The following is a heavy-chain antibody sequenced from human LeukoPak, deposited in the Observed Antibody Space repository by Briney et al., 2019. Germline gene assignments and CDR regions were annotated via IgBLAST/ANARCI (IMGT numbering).Heavy chain of an antibody. CDR2: INWNGGST. V-gene: IGHV3-20*04. D-gene: IGHD4-23*01. J-gene: IGHJ3*02. Sequence: GGSLRLSCAASGFTFDDYGMSWARQAPGKGLEWVSGINWNGGSTGYADSVKGRFTISRDNAKNSLYLQMNSLRAEDTALYYCARDGITVVNRGGAFDIWGQGTMVTVSS. CDR1: GFTFDDYG. CDR3: ARDGITVVNRGGAFDI.